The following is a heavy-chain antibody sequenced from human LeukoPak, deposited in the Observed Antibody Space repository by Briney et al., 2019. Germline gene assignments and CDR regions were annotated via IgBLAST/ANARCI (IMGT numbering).Heavy chain of an antibody. CDR2: MNPHSGNT. D-gene: IGHD2-21*01. J-gene: IGHJ3*01. CDR1: GNAFTISD. V-gene: IGHV1-8*01. CDR3: ARAVVEGATRFAFNV. Sequence: ASVKVSCKASGNAFTISDFNWVRQATGQGPEWMGWMNPHSGNTGYAQKSQGRVTMTRNISINTAYLGISSLTSEDTAVYYCARAVVEGATRFAFNVWGQGTLVTVSS.